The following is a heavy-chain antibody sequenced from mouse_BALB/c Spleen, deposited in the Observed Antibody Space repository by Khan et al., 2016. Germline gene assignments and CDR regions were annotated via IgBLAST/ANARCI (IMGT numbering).Heavy chain of an antibody. J-gene: IGHJ3*01. CDR3: TSLRRAWFSY. V-gene: IGHV1-5*01. CDR2: IFPGNNDT. CDR1: GYSFTSYW. Sequence: VQLKQSGTVLARPGASVEMSCKASGYSFTSYWMYWVKQRPGQGLEWIGAIFPGNNDTNYNLKFKDKAKLTAVTSASTAYMEFSSLTNEDSAVYYCTSLRRAWFSYWGQGTLVTVSA.